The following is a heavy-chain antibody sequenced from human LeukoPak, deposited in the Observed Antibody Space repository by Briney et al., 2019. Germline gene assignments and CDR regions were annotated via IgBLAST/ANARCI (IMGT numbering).Heavy chain of an antibody. J-gene: IGHJ3*02. V-gene: IGHV3-21*01. Sequence: GSLGLSCAASGFTFGRYTMSWVRQAPGKGLEWVSSISSSSSYIYYADSMKGRFTISRDNAKNSLYLQMDSLRAEDTAVYYCARAVVPAAIEEAFDIWGQGTMVTVSS. CDR1: GFTFGRYT. D-gene: IGHD2-2*02. CDR2: ISSSSSYI. CDR3: ARAVVPAAIEEAFDI.